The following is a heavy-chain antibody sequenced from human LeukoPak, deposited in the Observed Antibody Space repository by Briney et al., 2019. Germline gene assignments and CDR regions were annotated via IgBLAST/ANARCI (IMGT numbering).Heavy chain of an antibody. Sequence: ASVKVSCKASGYTFTSCGISWVRQAPGQGLEWMGWISAYNGNTNYAQKLQGRVTMTTDTSTSTAYMELRSLRSDDTAVYYCAREAARRGVFDYWGQGTLVTVSS. J-gene: IGHJ4*02. D-gene: IGHD3-10*01. CDR1: GYTFTSCG. V-gene: IGHV1-18*04. CDR2: ISAYNGNT. CDR3: AREAARRGVFDY.